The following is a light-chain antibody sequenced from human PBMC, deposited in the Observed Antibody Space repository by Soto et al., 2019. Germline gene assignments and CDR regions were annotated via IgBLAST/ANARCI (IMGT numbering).Light chain of an antibody. CDR3: QQYISSPRT. V-gene: IGKV3-20*01. CDR1: ESVSISY. J-gene: IGKJ4*01. CDR2: GAS. Sequence: EIVLTQSPGTLSLSPGERATLSCRASESVSISYLAWYQQKPGQAPRLLIYGASSRATGIPDRFSGSGSGTDFTLTISRLEPEDFAVYYCQQYISSPRTFGGGIKVEI.